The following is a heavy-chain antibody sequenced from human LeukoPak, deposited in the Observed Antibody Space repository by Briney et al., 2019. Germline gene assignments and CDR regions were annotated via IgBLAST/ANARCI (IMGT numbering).Heavy chain of an antibody. V-gene: IGHV3-15*01. CDR1: GFTFSNAW. J-gene: IGHJ4*02. D-gene: IGHD2-2*01. Sequence: GGSLRLSCAASGFTFSNAWMSWVRQAPGKGLEWVGRIKSKTNGGTTDYAAPVKGRFTISRDDSKNTLYLQMNSLKTEDTAVYYCTRGVVPAAKSDYWGQGTLVTVSS. CDR2: IKSKTNGGTT. CDR3: TRGVVPAAKSDY.